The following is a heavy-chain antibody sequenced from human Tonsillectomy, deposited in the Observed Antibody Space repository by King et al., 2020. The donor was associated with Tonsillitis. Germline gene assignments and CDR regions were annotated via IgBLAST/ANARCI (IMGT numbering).Heavy chain of an antibody. D-gene: IGHD3-22*01. CDR2: IYPGDSET. CDR3: ARYDSTGAGAFDI. V-gene: IGHV5-51*01. CDR1: GYSFTRYW. J-gene: IGHJ3*02. Sequence: QLVQSGAEVKKPGESLKISCKGSGYSFTRYWIVLVRQMPGKGLEWMGIIYPGDSETRYSPSFQGQVTISADKSISTAFLQWSRLKASDSAIYYCARYDSTGAGAFDIWGQGTMVTVSS.